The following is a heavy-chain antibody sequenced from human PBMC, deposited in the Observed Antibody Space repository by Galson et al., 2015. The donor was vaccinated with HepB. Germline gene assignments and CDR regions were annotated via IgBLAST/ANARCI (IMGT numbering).Heavy chain of an antibody. CDR3: AKNMTSMTNDYSGMDV. D-gene: IGHD2/OR15-2a*01. CDR1: GDSFSTYT. CDR2: VIPKFRTA. J-gene: IGHJ6*02. V-gene: IGHV1-69*13. Sequence: SVKVSCKASGDSFSTYTINWVRQAPGQGLEWIGGVIPKFRTAFYAQRFQGRVTITADESTSTAYMELNSLTSEDTAVYYCAKNMTSMTNDYSGMDVWGQGTTVTVSS.